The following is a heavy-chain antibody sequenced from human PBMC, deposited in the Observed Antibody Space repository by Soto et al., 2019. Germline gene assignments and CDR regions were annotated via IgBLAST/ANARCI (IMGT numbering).Heavy chain of an antibody. CDR2: VYYTGST. J-gene: IGHJ4*02. CDR3: ARGDGFWSGYSYLNY. D-gene: IGHD3-3*01. Sequence: SETLSLTCTVSGGSVSNSSHYRTWIRQPPGKGLEWIGYVYYTGSTNYNPSLHSRVTISVDTSKNQFSLTLSSVTAADTAVYYCARGDGFWSGYSYLNYWGQGTPVTVSS. CDR1: GGSVSNSSHY. V-gene: IGHV4-61*01.